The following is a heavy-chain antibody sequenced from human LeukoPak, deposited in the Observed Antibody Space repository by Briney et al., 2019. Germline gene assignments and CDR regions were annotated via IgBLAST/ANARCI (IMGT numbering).Heavy chain of an antibody. J-gene: IGHJ2*01. Sequence: SETLSLTCTVSGGSISSSSYYWGWIRQPPGKGLEWIGSIYYSGSTYYNPSLKSRVTISVDTSKNQFSLKLSSVTAADTAVYYCARGHDSSGYFDWYFDLWGRGTLVTVSS. D-gene: IGHD3-22*01. V-gene: IGHV4-39*07. CDR3: ARGHDSSGYFDWYFDL. CDR1: GGSISSSSYY. CDR2: IYYSGST.